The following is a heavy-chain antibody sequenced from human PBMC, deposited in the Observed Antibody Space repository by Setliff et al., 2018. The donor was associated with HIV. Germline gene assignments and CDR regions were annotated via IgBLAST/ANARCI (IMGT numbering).Heavy chain of an antibody. CDR2: IANSGKI. J-gene: IGHJ3*02. CDR1: GYSISTNEG. Sequence: NPSETLSLTCAVSGYSISTNEGWGWIRQPPGKGLAWIGYIANSGKIYYDPSLNSRVTLSADTSKNQLSLKLTSVTAEDTGVHYCARTVPHSAAQDAFDIWGQGTVVTVS. V-gene: IGHV4-28*05. D-gene: IGHD4-4*01. CDR3: ARTVPHSAAQDAFDI.